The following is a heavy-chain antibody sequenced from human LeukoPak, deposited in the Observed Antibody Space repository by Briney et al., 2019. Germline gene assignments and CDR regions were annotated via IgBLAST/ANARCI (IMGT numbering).Heavy chain of an antibody. V-gene: IGHV4-4*07. J-gene: IGHJ4*02. D-gene: IGHD3-22*01. CDR1: GGSISSYY. CDR3: ERLSSRRVPPTYSSDRRNYFYY. CDR2: IYTSGST. Sequence: SETLSLTCTVSGGSISSYYWSWIWQPAGKGLEWIGRIYTSGSTNYNTSLKTRVTMSVDTSKNQFSLKLSSVNAADTAVYYCERLSSRRVPPTYSSDRRNYFYYWGQGTLVTVSS.